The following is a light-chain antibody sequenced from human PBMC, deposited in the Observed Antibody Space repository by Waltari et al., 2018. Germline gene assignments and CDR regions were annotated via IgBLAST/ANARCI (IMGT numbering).Light chain of an antibody. J-gene: IGLJ3*02. CDR2: DVS. Sequence: QSALTQPASVSGSPGQSIPISCTGTSSAVGGYNYLPWYQQHPGKAPKLMIYDVSNRPSGVSNRFSGSKSGNTASLTISGLQAEDEADYYCSSYTSSSTLWVFGGGTKLTVL. CDR3: SSYTSSSTLWV. CDR1: SSAVGGYNY. V-gene: IGLV2-14*03.